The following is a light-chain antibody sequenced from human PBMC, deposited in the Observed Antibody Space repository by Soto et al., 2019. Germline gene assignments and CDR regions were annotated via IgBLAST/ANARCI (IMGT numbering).Light chain of an antibody. CDR2: LNSDGSH. J-gene: IGLJ2*01. Sequence: QSVLTQSPSASASLGASVKLTCTLTTEHTIYAIAWHQQQPEKGPRFLMKLNSDGSHNKGDGVPDRFSGSSSGAERYLTISSLQSEDEADYYCQTWGTGIRVFGGGTKLTVL. CDR3: QTWGTGIRV. V-gene: IGLV4-69*01. CDR1: TEHTIYA.